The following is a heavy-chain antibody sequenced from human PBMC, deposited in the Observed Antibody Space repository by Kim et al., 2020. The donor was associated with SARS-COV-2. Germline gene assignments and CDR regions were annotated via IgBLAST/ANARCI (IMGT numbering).Heavy chain of an antibody. Sequence: SETLSLTCTVSGGSISSYYWSWIRQPPGKGLEWIGYIYYSGSTNYNPSLKSRVTISVDTSKNQFSLKLSSVTAADTAVYYCARLPGIAAAEAWFDPWGQGTLVTVSS. J-gene: IGHJ5*02. CDR3: ARLPGIAAAEAWFDP. D-gene: IGHD6-13*01. CDR2: IYYSGST. V-gene: IGHV4-59*01. CDR1: GGSISSYY.